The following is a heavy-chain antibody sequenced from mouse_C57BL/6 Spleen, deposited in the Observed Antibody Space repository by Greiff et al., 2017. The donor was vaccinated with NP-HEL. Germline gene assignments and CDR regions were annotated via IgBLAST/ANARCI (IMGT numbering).Heavy chain of an antibody. CDR3: ANNYYGSSYWYFDV. CDR2: IYPGSGST. J-gene: IGHJ1*03. D-gene: IGHD1-1*01. Sequence: QVQLQQPGAELVKPGASVKMSCKASGYTFTSYWITWVKQRPGQGLEWIGDIYPGSGSTNYNEKFKSKATLTVDTSSSTAYMQLSSLTSEDSAVYYCANNYYGSSYWYFDVCGTGTTVTVSS. V-gene: IGHV1-55*01. CDR1: GYTFTSYW.